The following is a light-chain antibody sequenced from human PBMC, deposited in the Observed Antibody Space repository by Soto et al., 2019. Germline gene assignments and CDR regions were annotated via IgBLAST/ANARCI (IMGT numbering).Light chain of an antibody. CDR1: SSNIGNNA. CDR2: YDD. Sequence: QSVLTQPPSVSEAPRPRGTISCSGSSSNIGNNAVNWYQQLPGKAPKLLIYYDDLLPSGVSDRFSGSKSGTSASLAISGLQSEDEADYYCAAWDDSLNALVFGGGTQLTVL. J-gene: IGLJ2*01. CDR3: AAWDDSLNALV. V-gene: IGLV1-36*01.